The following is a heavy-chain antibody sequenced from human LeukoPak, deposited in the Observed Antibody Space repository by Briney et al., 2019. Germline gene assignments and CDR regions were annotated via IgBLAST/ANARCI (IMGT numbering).Heavy chain of an antibody. CDR1: GFTFSSYA. J-gene: IGHJ4*02. V-gene: IGHV3-23*01. Sequence: GASLRLSCAASGFTFSSYAMSWVRQAPGKGLEWVSAISGSGGSTYYADSVKGRFTISRDNSKNTLYLQMNSLRAEGTAVYYCAKTSTGAAAGTDYWGQGTLVTVSS. D-gene: IGHD6-13*01. CDR2: ISGSGGST. CDR3: AKTSTGAAAGTDY.